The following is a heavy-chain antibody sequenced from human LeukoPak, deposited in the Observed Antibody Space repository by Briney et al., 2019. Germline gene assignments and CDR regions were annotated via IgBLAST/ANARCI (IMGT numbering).Heavy chain of an antibody. CDR3: ARRWINYDSYYYYMDV. V-gene: IGHV4-61*02. CDR1: GGSISSGSYY. Sequence: PSQTLSLTCTVSGGSISSGSYYWSWIRQPAGKGLEWIGRIYTSGSTNYNPSLKSRVTISVDTSKNQFSLKLSSVTAADTAVYYCARRWINYDSYYYYMDVWDKGTTVTVSS. J-gene: IGHJ6*03. D-gene: IGHD3-22*01. CDR2: IYTSGST.